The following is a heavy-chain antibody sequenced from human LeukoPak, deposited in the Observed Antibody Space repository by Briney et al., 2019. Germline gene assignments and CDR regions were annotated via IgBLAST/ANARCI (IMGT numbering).Heavy chain of an antibody. Sequence: PSETLSLTCAVYGGSFSGYYWSWIRQPPGKGLEWIGYIYYSGSTYYNPSLKSRVTISVDTPKNQFSLKLSSVTAADTAVYYCASDGPHGDCWGQGTLVTVSS. CDR2: IYYSGST. J-gene: IGHJ4*02. CDR3: ASDGPHGDC. V-gene: IGHV4-59*06. CDR1: GGSFSGYY.